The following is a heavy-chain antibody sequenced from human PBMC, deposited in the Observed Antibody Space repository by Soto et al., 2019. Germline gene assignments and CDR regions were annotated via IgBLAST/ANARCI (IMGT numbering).Heavy chain of an antibody. CDR2: IIATFGTA. CDR1: GVTFSNYG. Sequence: SSVNVSCETSGVTFSNYGFSWVRQARGQGLEWMGGIIATFGTADYPQKFQDRVTITADISTSTIYTERSRLRSEETAVHYRVREREGASLSRKHYFLYWG. D-gene: IGHD1-26*01. CDR3: VREREGASLSRKHYFLY. V-gene: IGHV1-69*06. J-gene: IGHJ4*01.